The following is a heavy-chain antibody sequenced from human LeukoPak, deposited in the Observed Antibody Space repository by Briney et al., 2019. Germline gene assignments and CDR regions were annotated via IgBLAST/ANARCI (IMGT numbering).Heavy chain of an antibody. CDR2: MNPNSGNT. Sequence: ASAKVSCKASGYTFTSYDINWVRQATGQGLEWMGWMNPNSGNTGYAQKFQGRVTMTRNTSISTAYMELSSLRSEDTAVYYCARAVGYYYDSSGYYYGYWGQGTLVTVSS. J-gene: IGHJ4*02. V-gene: IGHV1-8*01. CDR3: ARAVGYYYDSSGYYYGY. D-gene: IGHD3-22*01. CDR1: GYTFTSYD.